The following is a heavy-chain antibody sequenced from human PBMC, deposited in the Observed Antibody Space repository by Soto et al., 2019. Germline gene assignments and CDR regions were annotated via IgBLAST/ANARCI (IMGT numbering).Heavy chain of an antibody. D-gene: IGHD6-19*01. CDR3: ARDLEAVAGTRLAFDI. Sequence: ASVKVSCKASGYTFTSYGISWVRQAPGQGLEWMGWISAYNGNTNYAQKLQGRVTMTTDTSTSTAYMELRSLRSEDTAVYYCARDLEAVAGTRLAFDIWGQGTMVTVSS. V-gene: IGHV1-18*04. J-gene: IGHJ3*02. CDR2: ISAYNGNT. CDR1: GYTFTSYG.